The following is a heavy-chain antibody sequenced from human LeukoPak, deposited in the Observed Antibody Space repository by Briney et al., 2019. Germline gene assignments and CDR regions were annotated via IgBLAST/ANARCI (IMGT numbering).Heavy chain of an antibody. CDR2: INPNSGGT. Sequence: EASVKVSCKASGYTFTGYYMHWVRQAPGQGLEWMGWINPNSGGTNYAQKFQGRVTMTRDTSISTAYMELSRLRSDDTAVYYCARDLRGYDSSGYYLYYFDYWGQGTLATVSS. CDR3: ARDLRGYDSSGYYLYYFDY. V-gene: IGHV1-2*02. CDR1: GYTFTGYY. D-gene: IGHD3-22*01. J-gene: IGHJ4*02.